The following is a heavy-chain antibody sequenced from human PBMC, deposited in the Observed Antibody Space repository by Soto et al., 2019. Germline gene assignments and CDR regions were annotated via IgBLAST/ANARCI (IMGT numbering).Heavy chain of an antibody. Sequence: ASVKVSCKASGGTFSSYAISWVRQAPGQGLEWMGGIIPIFGTANYAQKFQGRVTITADKSTSTAYMELSSLRSEDTAVYYCARPTVVTHGAFDIWGQGTMVPVSS. CDR2: IIPIFGTA. D-gene: IGHD4-17*01. V-gene: IGHV1-69*06. CDR1: GGTFSSYA. CDR3: ARPTVVTHGAFDI. J-gene: IGHJ3*02.